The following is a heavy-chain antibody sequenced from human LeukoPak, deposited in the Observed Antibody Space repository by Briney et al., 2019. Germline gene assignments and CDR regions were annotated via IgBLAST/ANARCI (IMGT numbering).Heavy chain of an antibody. Sequence: SQTLSLTCTVSGGSISSGGYYWSWIRQHPGKGLEWIGYIYYSGSTYYNPFLKSRVTISVDTSKNQFSLKLSSVTAADTAVYYCARALRVTQPFDYWGQGTLVTVSS. D-gene: IGHD3-3*01. CDR3: ARALRVTQPFDY. J-gene: IGHJ4*02. CDR2: IYYSGST. V-gene: IGHV4-31*03. CDR1: GGSISSGGYY.